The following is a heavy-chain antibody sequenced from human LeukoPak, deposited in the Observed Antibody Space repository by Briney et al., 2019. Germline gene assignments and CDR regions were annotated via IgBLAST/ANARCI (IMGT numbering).Heavy chain of an antibody. D-gene: IGHD6-13*01. CDR3: ARAYSSSWYWNWFDP. CDR2: IYPTGST. Sequence: PSETLSLTCTVSGYSISSGYYWGWIRQPPGKGLEWIGNIYPTGSTYYNPSLKSRVTTSVDTSKNQFSLKVSSVSAADTAVYYCARAYSSSWYWNWFDPWGQGTLVTVSS. V-gene: IGHV4-38-2*02. J-gene: IGHJ5*02. CDR1: GYSISSGYY.